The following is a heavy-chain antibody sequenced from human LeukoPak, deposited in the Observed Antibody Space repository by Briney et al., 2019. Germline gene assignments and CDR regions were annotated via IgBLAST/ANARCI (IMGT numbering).Heavy chain of an antibody. CDR3: AKDQIALYYLDY. CDR2: ISGSGGNT. V-gene: IGHV3-23*01. D-gene: IGHD3-22*01. CDR1: GFTFSSYA. J-gene: IGHJ4*02. Sequence: GGSLRLSCAASGFTFSSYAMSWVRQAPGKGLEWVSTISGSGGNTYYADSVKGRFTISRDNSQNTLSLQVNSLRAEDTAVYYCAKDQIALYYLDYWGQGTLVTVSS.